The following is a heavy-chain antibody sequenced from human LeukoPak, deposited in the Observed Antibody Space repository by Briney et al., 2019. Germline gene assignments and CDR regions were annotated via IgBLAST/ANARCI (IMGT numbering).Heavy chain of an antibody. CDR1: GFTFSSCW. CDR2: IKQDGSEK. CDR3: ARCVDTAMVTAFDY. D-gene: IGHD5-18*01. Sequence: GGSLRLSCAASGFTFSSCWMSWVREAPGKGLEWVANIKQDGSEKYYVDSVKGRFTISRDNAKNSLYLQMNSLRAEDTAVYYCARCVDTAMVTAFDYWGQEPWSPSPQ. V-gene: IGHV3-7*01. J-gene: IGHJ4*01.